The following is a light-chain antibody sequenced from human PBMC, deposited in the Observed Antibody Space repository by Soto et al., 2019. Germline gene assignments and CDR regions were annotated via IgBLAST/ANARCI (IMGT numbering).Light chain of an antibody. CDR1: QNINNY. CDR2: DAS. Sequence: DIQMTQSPSSLSASVGDIVTITCQASQNINNYLNWYKQKPGRAPKLLIYDASNLEAGVPSRFRGSGSGTDFTFTIRRLQPEDIATYYCQQYENIPTFGQGTRLEIK. V-gene: IGKV1-33*01. CDR3: QQYENIPT. J-gene: IGKJ5*01.